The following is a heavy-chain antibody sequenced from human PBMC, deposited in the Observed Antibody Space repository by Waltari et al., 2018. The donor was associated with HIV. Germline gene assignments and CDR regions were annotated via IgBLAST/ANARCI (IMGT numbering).Heavy chain of an antibody. V-gene: IGHV3-21*01. Sequence: EVQLVESGGGLVKPGGSLRLSCAVSGFTFRTYSMCWVRQAPGKGLEWVSCISSSSRYIYYADSVKGRFTISRDNAKNSLFLQMDSLRAEDTAVYYCARDGARQWLVQGGFDYWGQGALVTVSS. CDR2: ISSSSRYI. CDR1: GFTFRTYS. J-gene: IGHJ4*02. D-gene: IGHD6-19*01. CDR3: ARDGARQWLVQGGFDY.